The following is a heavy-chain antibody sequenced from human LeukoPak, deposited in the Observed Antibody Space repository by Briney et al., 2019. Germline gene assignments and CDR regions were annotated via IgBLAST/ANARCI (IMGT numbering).Heavy chain of an antibody. V-gene: IGHV3-11*01. CDR1: GFTFSDYY. Sequence: KPGGSLRLSCAASGFTFSDYYMTWIRQAPGKGLEWVSYISGVASDIYYGDSVKGRFTISRDHAKNSVYLQMNSLRAEDTAVYYCARGGALGMDVWGQGTTVTVSS. CDR3: ARGGALGMDV. J-gene: IGHJ6*02. CDR2: ISGVASDI. D-gene: IGHD1-26*01.